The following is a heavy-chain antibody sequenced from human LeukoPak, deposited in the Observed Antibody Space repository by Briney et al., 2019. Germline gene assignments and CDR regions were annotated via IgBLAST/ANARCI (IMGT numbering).Heavy chain of an antibody. CDR3: AKDVGKWESLHFFDY. D-gene: IGHD1-26*01. CDR2: ISGSGAST. V-gene: IGHV3-23*01. J-gene: IGHJ4*02. Sequence: GGSLLLSCFTSGFTLSTNAMSWVRQAPGKGLEWISGISGSGASTYYADSVKGRFTISRDDSRNTLYLQMNSLRGDDTAVYYCAKDVGKWESLHFFDYWGQGTLVTVSS. CDR1: GFTLSTNA.